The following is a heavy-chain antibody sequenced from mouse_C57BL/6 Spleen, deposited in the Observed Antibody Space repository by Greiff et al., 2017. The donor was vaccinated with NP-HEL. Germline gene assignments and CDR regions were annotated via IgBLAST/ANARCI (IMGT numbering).Heavy chain of an antibody. CDR2: INYDGSST. CDR1: GFTFSDYY. J-gene: IGHJ4*01. D-gene: IGHD1-1*01. Sequence: EVKLMESEGGLVQPGSSMKLSCTASGFTFSDYYMAWVRQVPEKGLEWVANINYDGSSTYYLDSLKSRFIISRDNAKNILYLQMSSLKSEDTATYYCARLRAPYAMDYWGQGTSVTVSS. CDR3: ARLRAPYAMDY. V-gene: IGHV5-16*01.